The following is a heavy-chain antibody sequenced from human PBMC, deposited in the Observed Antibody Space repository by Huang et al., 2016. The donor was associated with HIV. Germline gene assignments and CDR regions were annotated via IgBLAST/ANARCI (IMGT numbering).Heavy chain of an antibody. CDR1: GGPFRSYS. CDR2: LMPVFDSP. V-gene: IGHV1-69*13. J-gene: IGHJ4*02. D-gene: IGHD4-4*01. Sequence: QVQLLPSGAEVKKPGSSVKVSCKASGGPFRSYSIAWVRQAPGQGLEWMASLMPVFDSPNYAQKLQGRVRVTADESTSTVYMELRDLRPDDTAVYFCARGSLEYSVSSSLDYWGQGTHVTVSS. CDR3: ARGSLEYSVSSSLDY.